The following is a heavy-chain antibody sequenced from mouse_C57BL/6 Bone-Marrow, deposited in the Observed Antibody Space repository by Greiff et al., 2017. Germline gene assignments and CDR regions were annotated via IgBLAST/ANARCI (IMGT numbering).Heavy chain of an antibody. CDR3: VSESYYYGSSYEAMDY. J-gene: IGHJ4*01. V-gene: IGHV10-1*01. CDR2: IRSKSNNYAT. Sequence: EVQLVESGGGLVQPKGSLKLSCAASGFSFNTYAMNWVRQAPGKGLEWVARIRSKSNNYATYYADSVKDRFTISRDDSESMLYLQMNNLKTEDTAMYYCVSESYYYGSSYEAMDYWGQGTSVTVSS. D-gene: IGHD1-1*01. CDR1: GFSFNTYA.